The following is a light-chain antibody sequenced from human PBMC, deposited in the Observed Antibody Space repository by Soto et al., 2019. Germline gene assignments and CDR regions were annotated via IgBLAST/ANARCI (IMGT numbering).Light chain of an antibody. V-gene: IGKV1-12*01. J-gene: IGKJ3*01. CDR1: QGITTW. Sequence: DIRMTQSPSSVSAPVGDRVTITCRASQGITTWLAWYQQKPGKAPELVIYAASTLQGGVPSRCSGSGSGTDCALTISRLQPEDSATYYCQQANSLPFTFGPGTKVEI. CDR2: AAS. CDR3: QQANSLPFT.